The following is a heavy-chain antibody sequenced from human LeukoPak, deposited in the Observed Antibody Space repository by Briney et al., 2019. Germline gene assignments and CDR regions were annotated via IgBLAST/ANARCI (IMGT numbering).Heavy chain of an antibody. J-gene: IGHJ4*02. Sequence: SETLSLTCAVYGGSFSGYYWSWIRQPPGKGLEWIGEINHSGSTNYNPSLKSRVTISVDTSKNQFSLKLSSVTAADTAVYYCARGLYYFDYWGQGTLVAVSS. CDR3: ARGLYYFDY. CDR1: GGSFSGYY. V-gene: IGHV4-34*01. CDR2: INHSGST.